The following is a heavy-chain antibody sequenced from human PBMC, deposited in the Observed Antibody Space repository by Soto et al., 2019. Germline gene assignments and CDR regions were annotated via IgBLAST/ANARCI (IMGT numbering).Heavy chain of an antibody. J-gene: IGHJ4*02. CDR2: VDPEDGET. V-gene: IGHV1-24*01. D-gene: IGHD1-26*01. Sequence: SVKFSCKISGYTLTELSMHWVRQAPGKGLEWMGGVDPEDGETIYAQKFQGRVTMTEDTSTDTAYMELSSLRSEDSAVYYCSGAESPDTAYLSLYWGQATPVTAYS. CDR1: GYTLTELS. CDR3: SGAESPDTAYLSLY.